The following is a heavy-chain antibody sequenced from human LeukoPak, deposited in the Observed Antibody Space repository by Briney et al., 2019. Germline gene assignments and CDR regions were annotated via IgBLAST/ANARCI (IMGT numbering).Heavy chain of an antibody. J-gene: IGHJ6*02. V-gene: IGHV1-8*01. Sequence: ASVKVSCKASGYTFTSYDINWVRQATGQGLEWMGWMNPNSGNTGYAQKFQGRVTMTRNTSISTAYMELSSLRSEDTAVYYCARSSEGRGYSVWYYYYYGMDVWGQGTTVAVSS. CDR2: MNPNSGNT. CDR1: GYTFTSYD. D-gene: IGHD3-16*01. CDR3: ARSSEGRGYSVWYYYYYGMDV.